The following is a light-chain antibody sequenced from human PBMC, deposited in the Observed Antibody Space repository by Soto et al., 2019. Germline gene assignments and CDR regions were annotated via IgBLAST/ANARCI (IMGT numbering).Light chain of an antibody. CDR2: NNN. V-gene: IGLV1-47*01. CDR1: SSNIGSNY. J-gene: IGLJ2*01. CDR3: AAWDDSLEVV. Sequence: QSVLTQPPSASGTPGQRVTISCSGSSSNIGSNYVSWYQLLPGTAPKLLIYNNNQRPSGVPDRFSGSRPGTSASLAISGLRSEDEADYYCAAWDDSLEVVFGGGTKLTVL.